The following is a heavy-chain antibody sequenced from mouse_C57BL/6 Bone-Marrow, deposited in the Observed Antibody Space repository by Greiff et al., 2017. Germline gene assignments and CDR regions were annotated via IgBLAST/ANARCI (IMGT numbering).Heavy chain of an antibody. CDR2: IDPETGGT. Sequence: VQLVESGAELVRPGASVTLSCKASGYTFTDYEMHWVKQTPVHGLEWIGAIDPETGGTAYNQKFKGKAILTADKSSSTAYMELRSLTSEDSAVYYCTKITTAVANYAMDYWGQGTSVTVSA. D-gene: IGHD1-1*01. CDR3: TKITTAVANYAMDY. V-gene: IGHV1-15*01. J-gene: IGHJ4*01. CDR1: GYTFTDYE.